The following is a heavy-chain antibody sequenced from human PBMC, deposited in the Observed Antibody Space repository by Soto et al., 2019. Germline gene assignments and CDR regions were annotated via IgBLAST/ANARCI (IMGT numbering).Heavy chain of an antibody. V-gene: IGHV1-3*01. Sequence: GASVKVSCKASGYTFTSYAMHWGRKAPGQRLEWMGWINAGNGNTKYSQKFQGRVTITRDTSASTAYMELSSLRSEDTAVYYCARDSSTSHKGYYYYYMDVWGKGTTVTV. CDR1: GYTFTSYA. D-gene: IGHD2-2*01. CDR2: INAGNGNT. J-gene: IGHJ6*03. CDR3: ARDSSTSHKGYYYYYMDV.